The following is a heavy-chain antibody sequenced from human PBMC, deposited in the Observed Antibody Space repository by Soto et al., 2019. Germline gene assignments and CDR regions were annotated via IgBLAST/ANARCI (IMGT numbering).Heavy chain of an antibody. V-gene: IGHV3-49*03. Sequence: PGGSLRLSCTASGFTFGDFAMSWFRQAPGKGLEWVGFIRTKSYGETTEDAASVKGRFTISRDDSKNIAYLQMNSLKTEDTALYYCGRVVEITISSKFLDYSGQGTLVTGSS. J-gene: IGHJ4*02. CDR1: GFTFGDFA. CDR3: GRVVEITISSKFLDY. D-gene: IGHD3-9*01. CDR2: IRTKSYGETT.